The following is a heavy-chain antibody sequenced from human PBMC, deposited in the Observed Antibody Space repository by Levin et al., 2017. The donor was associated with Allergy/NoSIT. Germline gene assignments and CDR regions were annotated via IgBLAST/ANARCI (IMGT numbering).Heavy chain of an antibody. Sequence: SETLSLNCTVSSGSISSSTYYWGWIRQPPGKGLEWIGSVYHSGSTYSNPSLKSRLTISADTSKNQFSLKLKSVTAADTAVYYCARMRRKQVVPDFWGQGTLVTVSS. CDR3: ARMRRKQVVPDF. CDR2: VYHSGST. CDR1: SGSISSSTYY. V-gene: IGHV4-39*01. J-gene: IGHJ4*02. D-gene: IGHD6-13*01.